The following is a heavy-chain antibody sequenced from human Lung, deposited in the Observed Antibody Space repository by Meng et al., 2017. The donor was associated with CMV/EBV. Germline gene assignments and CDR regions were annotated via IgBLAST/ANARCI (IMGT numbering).Heavy chain of an antibody. CDR2: LYPADSDT. V-gene: IGHV5-51*01. CDR1: GYTFSHEW. CDR3: ARGSSGSYWYFDL. J-gene: IGHJ2*01. D-gene: IGHD3-10*01. Sequence: GESXKISCKGSGYTFSHEWIGWVRQTPGKGLDWMGILYPADSDTRYSPSFQGRITISADMSTSTAYLQWTSLKASDIGIYYCARGSSGSYWYFDLWGRGTLVTFSS.